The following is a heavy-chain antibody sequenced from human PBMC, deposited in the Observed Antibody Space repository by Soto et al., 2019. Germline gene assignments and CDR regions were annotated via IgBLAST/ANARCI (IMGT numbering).Heavy chain of an antibody. Sequence: EVQLLESGGGLVQPGGSLRLSCAASGFTFSSYAMSWVRQAPGKGLEWVSAISGSGGSTYYADSVKGRFTISRDNSKNTLYLQMNSLRDEDTAVYYCAKFRLSGIAASRRMLWGQGTLFTVSS. D-gene: IGHD6-13*01. V-gene: IGHV3-23*01. CDR1: GFTFSSYA. CDR3: AKFRLSGIAASRRML. J-gene: IGHJ4*02. CDR2: ISGSGGST.